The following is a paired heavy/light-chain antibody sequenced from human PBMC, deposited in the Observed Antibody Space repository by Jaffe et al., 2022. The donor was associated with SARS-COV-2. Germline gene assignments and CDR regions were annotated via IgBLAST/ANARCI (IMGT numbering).Light chain of an antibody. CDR3: SSYAGSNKGV. V-gene: IGLV2-8*01. Sequence: QSALTQPPSASGSPGQSVTISCTGTSSDVGNYNYVSWYQQHPGKAPKVLIYEVSKRPSGVPDRFSGSKSGNTASLTVAGLQAEDEADYYCSSYAGSNKGVFGTGTKVTVL. CDR1: SSDVGNYNY. J-gene: IGLJ1*01. CDR2: EVS.
Heavy chain of an antibody. CDR3: VKDDAASGTYQLTPYYFDY. Sequence: EVQLVESGGVLVQPGRSLRLSCAASGFTFDDYAMHWVRQAPGKGLEWVSGISWNSGAIGYADSVRGRFTISRDNAKNSLYLQMESLRAEDTALYYCVKDDAASGTYQLTPYYFDYWGQGTLVTVSS. V-gene: IGHV3-9*01. CDR2: ISWNSGAI. CDR1: GFTFDDYA. D-gene: IGHD3-10*01. J-gene: IGHJ4*02.